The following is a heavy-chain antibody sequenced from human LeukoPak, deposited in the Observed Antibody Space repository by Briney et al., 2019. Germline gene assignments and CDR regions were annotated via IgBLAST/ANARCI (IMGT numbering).Heavy chain of an antibody. J-gene: IGHJ6*02. CDR1: GYTFTSYD. CDR3: ASIDYYYYGMDV. V-gene: IGHV1-8*01. Sequence: ASVTVSFTASGYTFTSYDINWVRQATGQGLEWMGWMNPNSGNTGYAQKFQGRVTMTRNTSISTAYMELSSLRSEDTAVYYCASIDYYYYGMDVWGQGTTVTVSS. CDR2: MNPNSGNT. D-gene: IGHD2-15*01.